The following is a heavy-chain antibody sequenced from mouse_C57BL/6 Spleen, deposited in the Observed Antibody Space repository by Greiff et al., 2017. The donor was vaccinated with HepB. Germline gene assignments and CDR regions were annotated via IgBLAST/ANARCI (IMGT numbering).Heavy chain of an antibody. Sequence: VQLQQSGAELVRPGSSVQMSCKTSGYTFTSYGINWVKQRPGQGLEWIGYIYLGNGYTEYNEKFKGKAKLTSDTSSNTAYMQLSSRTAEDSAIYVRARGDNWEGAYFDYWGQGTTLTVSS. D-gene: IGHD4-1*01. V-gene: IGHV1-58*01. J-gene: IGHJ2*01. CDR2: IYLGNGYT. CDR3: ARGDNWEGAYFDY. CDR1: GYTFTSYG.